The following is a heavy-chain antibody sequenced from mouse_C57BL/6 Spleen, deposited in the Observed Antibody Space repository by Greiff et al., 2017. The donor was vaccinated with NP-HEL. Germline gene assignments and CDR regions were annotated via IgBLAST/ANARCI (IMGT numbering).Heavy chain of an antibody. Sequence: EVHLVESGEGLVKPGGSLKLSCAASGFTFSSYAMSWVRQTPEKRLEWVAYISSGGDYIYYADTVKGRFTISRDNARNTLYLQMSSLKSEDTAMYYCTREELVYWYFDVWGTGTTVTVSS. V-gene: IGHV5-9-1*02. CDR1: GFTFSSYA. D-gene: IGHD4-1*01. J-gene: IGHJ1*03. CDR2: ISSGGDYI. CDR3: TREELVYWYFDV.